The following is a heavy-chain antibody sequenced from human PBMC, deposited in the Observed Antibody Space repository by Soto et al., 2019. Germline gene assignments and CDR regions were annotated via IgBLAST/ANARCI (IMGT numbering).Heavy chain of an antibody. V-gene: IGHV3-49*04. CDR3: ARRAIRDYYFDY. D-gene: IGHD1-1*01. Sequence: GGSLRLSCTASGFTFGDYAMSWVRQAPGKGLEWVGFIRSKAYGGTTEYAASVKGRFTISRDDSKSIAYLQMNSLKTEDTAVYYCARRAIRDYYFDYWGQGTLVTVSS. CDR2: IRSKAYGGTT. CDR1: GFTFGDYA. J-gene: IGHJ4*02.